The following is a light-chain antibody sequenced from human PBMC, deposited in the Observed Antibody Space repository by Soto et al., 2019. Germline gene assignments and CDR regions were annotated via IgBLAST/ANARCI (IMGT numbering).Light chain of an antibody. CDR3: QQYNDWPT. V-gene: IGKV3-15*01. J-gene: IGKJ3*01. CDR1: ESVSSC. CDR2: GAS. Sequence: LMTLYLVTVSVPTGQRVTLSSRASESVSSCLAWYQPDPGQAPRLFIYGASSRATGIPARFSGSGSGTEFTLTIISLRSEDFAICFCQQYNDWPTFGPGTKLDI.